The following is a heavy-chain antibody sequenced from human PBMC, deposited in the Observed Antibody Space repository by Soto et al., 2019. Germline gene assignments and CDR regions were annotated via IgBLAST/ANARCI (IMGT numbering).Heavy chain of an antibody. CDR1: GYRFTTFY. D-gene: IGHD5-18*01. J-gene: IGHJ4*02. CDR3: ARDGNFAFRGYSFGFDF. V-gene: IGHV1-2*02. Sequence: ASVKVSCKASGYRFTTFYIHWVRQAPGQGLEWMGWMNLDTGGTTYAQKFQGRVTMTRDTSISTAYMEVTNLKSDDTAIYYCARDGNFAFRGYSFGFDFWGQGTLVTVSS. CDR2: MNLDTGGT.